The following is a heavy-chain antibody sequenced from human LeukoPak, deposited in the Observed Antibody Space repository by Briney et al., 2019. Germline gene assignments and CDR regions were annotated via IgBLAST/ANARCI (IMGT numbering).Heavy chain of an antibody. CDR1: GFSLSTYW. J-gene: IGHJ6*03. CDR2: IKQDGSEK. CDR3: ARDRGAYYYMDV. Sequence: PGGSLRLSCAASGFSLSTYWMSWVRQAPGKGLEWVANIKQDGSEKYYVDSVKGRFTISRDNAKNSLYLQMNSLRAEDTAVYYCARDRGAYYYMDVWGKGTTVTVSS. V-gene: IGHV3-7*01. D-gene: IGHD1-26*01.